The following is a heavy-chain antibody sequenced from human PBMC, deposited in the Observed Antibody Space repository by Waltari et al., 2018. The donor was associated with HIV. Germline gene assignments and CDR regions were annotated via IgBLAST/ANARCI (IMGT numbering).Heavy chain of an antibody. V-gene: IGHV3-73*01. D-gene: IGHD6-19*01. CDR3: TRLVAAVAGTGY. J-gene: IGHJ4*02. Sequence: VYLEESGGGAVQPGGSLTISCVAPGFTFLSPWLTWVRQASGKGLEWVGRIRTKANSYATAYAASVKGRFIISRDDSKNTAYLQMNNLKTEDTAVYYCTRLVAAVAGTGYWGQGTLVTVSS. CDR1: GFTFLSPW. CDR2: IRTKANSYAT.